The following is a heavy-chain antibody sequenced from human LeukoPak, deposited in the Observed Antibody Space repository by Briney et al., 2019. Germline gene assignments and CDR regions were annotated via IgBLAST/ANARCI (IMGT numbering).Heavy chain of an antibody. V-gene: IGHV3-64D*06. Sequence: GGSLRLSCSVSGFTISSYAMHWVRQAPGKGLEYVSSISSDGGSTFYADSVRGRFTISRDNSKNTLSLQMSSLRTEDTAVYYWVKDRLVDYWGQGTLVTVSS. CDR3: VKDRLVDY. CDR2: ISSDGGST. J-gene: IGHJ4*02. CDR1: GFTISSYA.